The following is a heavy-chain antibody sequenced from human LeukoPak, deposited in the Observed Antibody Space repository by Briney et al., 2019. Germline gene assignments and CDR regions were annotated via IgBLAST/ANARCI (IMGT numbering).Heavy chain of an antibody. V-gene: IGHV1-46*01. J-gene: IGHJ5*02. D-gene: IGHD3-3*01. CDR1: GYTFTSYY. CDR2: INPSGGST. Sequence: ASVKVSCKASGYTFTSYYMHWVRQAPGQGLEWMGIINPSGGSTSYAQKFQGRATMTRDMSTSTVYMELSSLRSEDTAVYYCARDQRDITIFGVVIMVGWFDPWGQGTLVTVSS. CDR3: ARDQRDITIFGVVIMVGWFDP.